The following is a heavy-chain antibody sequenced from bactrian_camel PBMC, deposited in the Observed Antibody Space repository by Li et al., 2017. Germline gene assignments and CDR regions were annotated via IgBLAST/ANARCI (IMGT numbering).Heavy chain of an antibody. V-gene: IGHV3-2*01. CDR3: AKASGGGIWYVPNGAPGNFGY. CDR1: GTIQGSYC. CDR2: TYSYNSNT. Sequence: VQLVESGGGSVQAGGSLRPSCAASGTIQGSYCMAWFRLAPGKGLEWVASTYSYNSNTYYSDSVKGRFTISRDNAKNTVYLQMNSLKSEDTALYYCAKASGGGIWYVPNGAPGNFGYWCQGTQVTVS. D-gene: IGHD6*01. J-gene: IGHJ6*01.